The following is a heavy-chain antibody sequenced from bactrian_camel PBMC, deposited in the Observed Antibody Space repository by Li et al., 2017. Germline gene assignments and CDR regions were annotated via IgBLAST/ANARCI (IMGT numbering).Heavy chain of an antibody. D-gene: IGHD6*01. CDR3: ATGAVGGSWYVYLGELGY. CDR2: LFSDDGST. Sequence: VQLVESGGDVVQPGGSLRLSCAASGFTFPTYYMTWVRQGPGKGLEWVSSLFSDDGSTTYADSVRGRFTISRDIAKNTVYLQMNSLKLEDTGLYYCATGAVGGSWYVYLGELGYWGQGTQVTVS. CDR1: GFTFPTYY. V-gene: IGHV3-2*01. J-gene: IGHJ6*01.